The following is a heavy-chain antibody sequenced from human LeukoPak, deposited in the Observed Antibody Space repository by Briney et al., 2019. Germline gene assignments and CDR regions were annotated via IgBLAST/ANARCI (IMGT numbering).Heavy chain of an antibody. CDR2: ISSNGGST. Sequence: PGGSLRLSCAASGFTLSSYAMHWVRQAPGKGLEYVSAISSNGGSTYYANSVKGRFTISRDSSKKTLYLQMGSLRSEDMAIYYCARERLGVVIFDDAFDIWGQGTMVTVSS. J-gene: IGHJ3*02. CDR1: GFTLSSYA. D-gene: IGHD3-3*01. CDR3: ARERLGVVIFDDAFDI. V-gene: IGHV3-64*01.